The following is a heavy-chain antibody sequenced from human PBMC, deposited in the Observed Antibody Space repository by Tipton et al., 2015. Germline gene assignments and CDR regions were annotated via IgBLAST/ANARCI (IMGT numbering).Heavy chain of an antibody. CDR1: AYSISSDYY. J-gene: IGHJ4*02. CDR3: ASPSLPHDRGDYYFQS. CDR2: LYFSGST. D-gene: IGHD2-21*02. V-gene: IGHV4-38-2*01. Sequence: TLSLTCAVSAYSISSDYYWGWIRQPPGKRLEWIGSLYFSGSTYYNPSLKSRVTISIDRFKNQFSLKLSSVTAADTAVYYCASPSLPHDRGDYYFQSWGQGSLVTVSS.